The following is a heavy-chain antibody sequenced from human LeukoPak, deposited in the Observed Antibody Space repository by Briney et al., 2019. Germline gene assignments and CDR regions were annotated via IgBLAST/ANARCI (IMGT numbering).Heavy chain of an antibody. CDR3: ARSVGATPSGPAYYFDY. J-gene: IGHJ4*02. V-gene: IGHV1-2*02. CDR1: GYTFTGYY. D-gene: IGHD1-26*01. CDR2: INPNSGGT. Sequence: GASVKVSCKASGYTFTGYYMHWVRQAPGQGLEWMGWINPNSGGTNYAQKFQGRVTMTRDTSISTAYMELSRLRSDDTAVYYCARSVGATPSGPAYYFDYWGQGTLVTVPS.